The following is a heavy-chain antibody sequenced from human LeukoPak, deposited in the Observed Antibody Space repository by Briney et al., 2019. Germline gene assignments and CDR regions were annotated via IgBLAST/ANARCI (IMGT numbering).Heavy chain of an antibody. V-gene: IGHV3-64*04. CDR2: ISSNGGST. D-gene: IGHD6-13*01. J-gene: IGHJ3*02. Sequence: GGSLRLSCSASGFTFSSYAMHWVRQAPGKGLEYVSAISSNGGSTYYADSVKGRFTISRDNAKNSLYLQMNSLRDEDTAVYYCARHIAAAGDGFDIWGQGTMVTVSS. CDR3: ARHIAAAGDGFDI. CDR1: GFTFSSYA.